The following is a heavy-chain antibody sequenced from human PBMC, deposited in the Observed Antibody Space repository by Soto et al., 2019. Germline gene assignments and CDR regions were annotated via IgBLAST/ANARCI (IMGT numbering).Heavy chain of an antibody. CDR2: IIPLFGTA. Sequence: QVQLVQSGAEVKKPGSSVKVSCKAYGGSFSSHAISWVRQAPGQGLEWMGGIIPLFGTANYAQKFLGRVTITADESTSTAYMELSSLRYEDTAVYFCARDRYYYDSSGWEVHYWVFDLWGRGTLVTVSS. V-gene: IGHV1-69*12. J-gene: IGHJ2*01. D-gene: IGHD3-22*01. CDR1: GGSFSSHA. CDR3: ARDRYYYDSSGWEVHYWVFDL.